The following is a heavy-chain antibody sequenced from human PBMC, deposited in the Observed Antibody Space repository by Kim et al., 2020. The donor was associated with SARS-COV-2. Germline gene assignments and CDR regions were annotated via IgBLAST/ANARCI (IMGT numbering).Heavy chain of an antibody. CDR2: ISYDGSNK. V-gene: IGHV3-30-3*01. Sequence: GGSLRLSCAASGFTFSSYAMHWVRQAPGKGLEWVAVISYDGSNKYYADSVKGRFTISRDNSKNTLYLQMNSLRAGDTAVYYCTRAVGGGSWYNGPGDYWGQGTLVTVSS. D-gene: IGHD6-13*01. CDR1: GFTFSSYA. CDR3: TRAVGGGSWYNGPGDY. J-gene: IGHJ4*02.